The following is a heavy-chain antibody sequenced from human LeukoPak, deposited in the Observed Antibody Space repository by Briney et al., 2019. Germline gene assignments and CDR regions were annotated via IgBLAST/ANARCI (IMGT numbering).Heavy chain of an antibody. CDR1: GDSVSSNSAT. CDR3: VRVIATTGYFDY. J-gene: IGHJ4*02. V-gene: IGHV6-1*01. D-gene: IGHD6-13*01. CDR2: TYYRSEWHN. Sequence: SQTLSLTCAISGDSVSSNSATWNWIRQSPSRGLEWLGRTYYRSEWHNDYAVSVKSRITFTPDTSKNQFSLQLNSVITEDTAVYYCVRVIATTGYFDYWGQGTLVTVSS.